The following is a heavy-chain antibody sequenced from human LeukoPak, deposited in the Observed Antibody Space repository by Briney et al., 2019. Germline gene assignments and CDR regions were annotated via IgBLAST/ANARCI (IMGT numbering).Heavy chain of an antibody. Sequence: SETLSLTCTVSGGSISSYYWSWIRQPPGKGLEWIGYIYYSGSTNYNPSLKSRVTISVDTSKNQFSLKLSSVIAADTAVYYCARDGGYDAFDIWGQGTMVTVSS. CDR2: IYYSGST. D-gene: IGHD6-25*01. CDR1: GGSISSYY. J-gene: IGHJ3*02. V-gene: IGHV4-59*01. CDR3: ARDGGYDAFDI.